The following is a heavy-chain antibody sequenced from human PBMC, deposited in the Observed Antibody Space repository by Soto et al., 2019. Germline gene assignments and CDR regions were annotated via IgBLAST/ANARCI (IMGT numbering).Heavy chain of an antibody. CDR2: ISSSSSPI. V-gene: IGHV3-48*02. CDR3: VRDARTMVRGHYFEY. CDR1: GFTFSDYS. J-gene: IGHJ4*02. Sequence: EVQVVESGGGLGQPGGSLRLACAASGFTFSDYSFNWVRQAPGRGLEWVSYISSSSSPIYYADSVEGRFTISRDNAKSSLYLQMNSLRDEDTAVYYCVRDARTMVRGHYFEYWGQGTLVTVSS. D-gene: IGHD3-10*01.